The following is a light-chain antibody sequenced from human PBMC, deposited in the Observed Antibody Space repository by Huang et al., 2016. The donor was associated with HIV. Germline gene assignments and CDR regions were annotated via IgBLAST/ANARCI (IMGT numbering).Light chain of an antibody. J-gene: IGKJ4*01. CDR2: DAS. CDR1: TSVSDF. V-gene: IGKV3-11*01. Sequence: EIVLTPSPATLSLSPGQRVTHSCRTSTSVSDFLAGYQQKPGQAPRLRVYDASKRATSIHAMFSGSGARTDFTLTIGSLEPEDFADYYYQRRSRWPLTFGGGTKVESK. CDR3: QRRSRWPLT.